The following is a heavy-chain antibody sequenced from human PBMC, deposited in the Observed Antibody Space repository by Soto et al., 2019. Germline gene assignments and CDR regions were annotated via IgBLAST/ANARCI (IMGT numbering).Heavy chain of an antibody. CDR1: GDSFNDYY. CDR3: ARESGGATATVDYYYFYMDV. V-gene: IGHV1-2*04. CDR2: INPNGGVT. J-gene: IGHJ6*03. D-gene: IGHD5-12*01. Sequence: QVQLVQSGAEVRKPGASVTVSCRSSGDSFNDYYIHWVRQAPGQGFEWMGWINPNGGVTKYAQKFQGWVIMTRDTSIRTVYIQLSRLRSDDTAVYYCARESGGATATVDYYYFYMDVLGTGTTVTVSS.